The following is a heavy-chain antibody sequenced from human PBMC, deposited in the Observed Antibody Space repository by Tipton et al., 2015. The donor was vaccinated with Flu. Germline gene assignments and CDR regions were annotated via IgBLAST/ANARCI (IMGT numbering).Heavy chain of an antibody. CDR2: ILYSGIP. D-gene: IGHD1-1*01. Sequence: TLSLTCTVSGGSISSDYWSWIRQPPGKGLEWIGSILYSGIPKNNPSLKSRVTLSGDTSKNQFSLQLRSVTAADTAVYYCARVWCNSHSYGMDVWGQGTTVTVSS. CDR3: ARVWCNSHSYGMDV. CDR1: GGSISSDY. V-gene: IGHV4-59*01. J-gene: IGHJ6*02.